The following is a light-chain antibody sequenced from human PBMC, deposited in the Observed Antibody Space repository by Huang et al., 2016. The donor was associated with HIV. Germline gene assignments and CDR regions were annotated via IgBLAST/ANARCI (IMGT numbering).Light chain of an antibody. CDR2: GAS. Sequence: ERVMTQSPVPLSVSQGERATFSCRASQSISSKLAWYQQKPGQAPRLLIYGASTRATGIPARFSGSGSGTEFTLTISSLQSEDFAVYYCQQYNNWPFTFGPGTRVDIK. CDR1: QSISSK. J-gene: IGKJ3*01. V-gene: IGKV3-15*01. CDR3: QQYNNWPFT.